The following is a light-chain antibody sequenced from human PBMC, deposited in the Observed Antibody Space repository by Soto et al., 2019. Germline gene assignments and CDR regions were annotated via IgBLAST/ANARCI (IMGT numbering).Light chain of an antibody. J-gene: IGKJ4*01. Sequence: VMTQSPATLSVSPVERATLSGLASETVATNLAWYQQKPGQAPRLLISGASTRAAGISDRFRGSGSGTDFTLTISSLQSEDFAVYYCQQFSSYPLTFGGGTKVDIK. V-gene: IGKV3-15*01. CDR1: ETVATN. CDR3: QQFSSYPLT. CDR2: GAS.